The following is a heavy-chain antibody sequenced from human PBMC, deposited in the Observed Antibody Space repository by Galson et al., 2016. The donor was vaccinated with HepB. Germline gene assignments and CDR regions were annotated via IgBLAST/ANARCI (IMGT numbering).Heavy chain of an antibody. J-gene: IGHJ6*02. Sequence: SLRLSCAASGFSFSFYSMNWVRQAPGKGLEWVSSISSSGKYIYYADSVKGRFTISRDNAKNSLYLQMNSLRAEDTAVYYCARDQNYYYGMDVWGQGTTVTVSS. V-gene: IGHV3-21*01. CDR1: GFSFSFYS. CDR2: ISSSGKYI. CDR3: ARDQNYYYGMDV. D-gene: IGHD2/OR15-2a*01.